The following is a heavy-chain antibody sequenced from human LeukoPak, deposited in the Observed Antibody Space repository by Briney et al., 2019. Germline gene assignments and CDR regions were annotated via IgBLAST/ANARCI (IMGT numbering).Heavy chain of an antibody. CDR3: AKYWSRAFDS. Sequence: GGSLRLSCATSGFTFRSYWMSWVRQAPGKGLEWVGHISQDASRTDVADSLKGRFTISRDYATNSLFLHVTRLRADDTAVYYCAKYWSRAFDSWGQGTLVSVSS. CDR2: ISQDASRT. V-gene: IGHV3-7*01. D-gene: IGHD1-1*01. J-gene: IGHJ4*02. CDR1: GFTFRSYW.